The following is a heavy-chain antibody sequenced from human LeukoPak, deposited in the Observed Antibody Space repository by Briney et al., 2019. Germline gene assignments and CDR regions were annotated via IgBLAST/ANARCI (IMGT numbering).Heavy chain of an antibody. J-gene: IGHJ4*02. D-gene: IGHD5-18*01. Sequence: GESLRLSCAASGFTFSTYGMHWVRQAPGRGLEWVAIIWYDGSNKYYVDSVKGRFTISRDNSKNTLYLQMNSLRAEDTAVYYCARTVDTAMVTIDYWGQGTLVTVSS. CDR1: GFTFSTYG. CDR2: IWYDGSNK. CDR3: ARTVDTAMVTIDY. V-gene: IGHV3-33*01.